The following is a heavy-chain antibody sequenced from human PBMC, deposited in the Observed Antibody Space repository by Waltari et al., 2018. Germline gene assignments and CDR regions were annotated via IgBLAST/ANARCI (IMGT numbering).Heavy chain of an antibody. CDR3: ARDRGRGIYLDT. J-gene: IGHJ4*02. CDR2: VQRSGRT. V-gene: IGHV4-4*01. D-gene: IGHD2-15*01. Sequence: WVRQSPGKVLEWRGQVQRSGRTNYNPSFASRVIVSVDTSTNQFSLKVTSATAADTAVYFCARDRGRGIYLDTWGQGTLVTVS.